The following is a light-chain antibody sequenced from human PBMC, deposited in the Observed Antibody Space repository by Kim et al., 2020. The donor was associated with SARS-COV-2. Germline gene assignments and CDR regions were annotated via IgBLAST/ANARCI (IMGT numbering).Light chain of an antibody. CDR1: QAIANQ. CDR2: GAT. J-gene: IGKJ1*01. V-gene: IGKV1-8*01. Sequence: AIRITQSPSPLSASAGDRVTITCRTSQAIANQLAWYQQKPGKAPQLLIYGATTLQAGVPARLSGSGSGTEFNLTITYLQSEDFATYFCQQYFNYPRTFGQGTKVDIK. CDR3: QQYFNYPRT.